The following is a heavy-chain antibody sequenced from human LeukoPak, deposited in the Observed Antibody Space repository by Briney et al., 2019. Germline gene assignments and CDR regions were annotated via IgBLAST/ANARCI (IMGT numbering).Heavy chain of an antibody. Sequence: SETLSLTCAVYGGSFSGYYWSWIRQPPGKGLEWIGEINHSGSTNYNPSLKSRVTISVDTSKNQSSLKLSSATAADTAVYYCARRGSGSYYNDLMDYWGQGTLATVSS. CDR1: GGSFSGYY. V-gene: IGHV4-34*01. CDR2: INHSGST. D-gene: IGHD3-10*01. CDR3: ARRGSGSYYNDLMDY. J-gene: IGHJ4*02.